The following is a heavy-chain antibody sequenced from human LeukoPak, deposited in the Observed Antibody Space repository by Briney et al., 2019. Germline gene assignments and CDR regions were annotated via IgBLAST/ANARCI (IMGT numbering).Heavy chain of an antibody. CDR3: ARNAWLGSSSWYYFDY. J-gene: IGHJ4*02. V-gene: IGHV4-34*01. D-gene: IGHD6-13*01. CDR1: GGSFSGYY. CDR2: INHSGST. Sequence: SETLSLTCAVYGGSFSGYYWSWIRQPPGKGLEWIGEINHSGSTNYNPSLKSRVTISVDTSKNQFSLKLSSVTAADTAVYYCARNAWLGSSSWYYFDYWGQGTLVTVSS.